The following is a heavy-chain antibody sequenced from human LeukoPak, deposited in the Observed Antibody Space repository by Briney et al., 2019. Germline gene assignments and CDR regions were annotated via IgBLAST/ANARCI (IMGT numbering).Heavy chain of an antibody. V-gene: IGHV4-4*02. CDR1: GGSISSSNW. Sequence: SETLSLTCAVSGGSISSSNWWSWVRQPPGKGLEWIGEIYHSGSTNYNPSLKSRVTISVDKSKNQFSLKLSSVTAADTAVYYCARYSIVGATFRFDPWGXGTLXTVSS. D-gene: IGHD1-26*01. CDR3: ARYSIVGATFRFDP. CDR2: IYHSGST. J-gene: IGHJ5*02.